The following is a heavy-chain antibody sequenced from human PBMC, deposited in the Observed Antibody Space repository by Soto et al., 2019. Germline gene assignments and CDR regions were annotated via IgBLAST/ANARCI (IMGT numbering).Heavy chain of an antibody. J-gene: IGHJ4*02. CDR3: SRARHSGNSGYNNDY. CDR2: VSANSGGT. D-gene: IGHD5-12*01. CDR1: TYAFNGYY. Sequence: ASVKVSCKTSTYAFNGYYIHWLRQAPGQGLEWMGWVSANSGGTNYAQKFKDRVIMTRDTSTSTAYMELSRLTSDDTAVYYCSRARHSGNSGYNNDYWGQGTLVTVSS. V-gene: IGHV1-2*02.